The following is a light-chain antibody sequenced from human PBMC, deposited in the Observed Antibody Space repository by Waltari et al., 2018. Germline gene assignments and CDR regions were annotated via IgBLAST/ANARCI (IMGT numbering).Light chain of an antibody. J-gene: IGKJ1*01. Sequence: EIVLTQSPGTLSLSPGERATLSCRDSQSISKYLAWYKQKPGQTHRLLIYHASSRAASIPDRFSGSGSGTDFSLTISRLEPEDFAVYYCQHYESLPVTFGQVTKVEI. V-gene: IGKV3-20*01. CDR3: QHYESLPVT. CDR1: QSISKY. CDR2: HAS.